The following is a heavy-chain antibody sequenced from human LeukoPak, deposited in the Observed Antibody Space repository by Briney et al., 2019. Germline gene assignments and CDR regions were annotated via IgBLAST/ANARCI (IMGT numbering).Heavy chain of an antibody. Sequence: GASVKVSCKASGGTFSSYAISWVRQAPGQGLEWMGGIIPIFGTANYAQKFQGRVTITADESTSTAYMELGSLRSEDTAVYYCASGRDGYNDGYFDYWDQGTLVTVSS. J-gene: IGHJ4*02. D-gene: IGHD5-24*01. CDR1: GGTFSSYA. V-gene: IGHV1-69*13. CDR3: ASGRDGYNDGYFDY. CDR2: IIPIFGTA.